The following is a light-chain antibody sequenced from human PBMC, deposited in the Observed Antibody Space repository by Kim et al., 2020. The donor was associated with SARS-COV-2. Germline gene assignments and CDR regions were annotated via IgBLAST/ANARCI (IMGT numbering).Light chain of an antibody. CDR1: QNVNIW. CDR3: QQYNTHST. CDR2: KTS. V-gene: IGKV1-5*03. Sequence: ASVGDTVTITCRASQNVNIWLAWYQQKPGQVPKLLIHKTSGLQRGVPSRFSGGGSGTDFTLTIRSLQPDDFATYYCQQYNTHSTFGQGTKVDIK. J-gene: IGKJ1*01.